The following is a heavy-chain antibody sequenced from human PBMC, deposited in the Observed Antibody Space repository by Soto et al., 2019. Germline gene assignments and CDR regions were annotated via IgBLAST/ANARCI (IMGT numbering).Heavy chain of an antibody. V-gene: IGHV4-59*01. D-gene: IGHD6-19*01. J-gene: IGHJ4*02. Sequence: ETLSLTCTVSGGYISSYYWSWLRHHPGKGLEWIGYIYYTGHTNYNPSLKSRVTISVDTSKNQFSLKLTSLTAADTAGYYCARARTSAAVDFDHWGQGTLVT. CDR1: GGYISSYY. CDR2: IYYTGHT. CDR3: ARARTSAAVDFDH.